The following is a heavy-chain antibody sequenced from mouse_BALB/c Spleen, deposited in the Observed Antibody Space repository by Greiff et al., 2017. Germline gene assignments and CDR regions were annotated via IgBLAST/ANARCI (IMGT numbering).Heavy chain of an antibody. D-gene: IGHD4-1*01. CDR2: IDPANGNT. V-gene: IGHV14-3*02. Sequence: EVQLVESGAELVKPGASVKLSCTASGFNIKDTYMHWVKQRPEQGLEWIGRIDPANGNTKYDPKFQGKATITADTSSNTAYLQLSSLTSEDTAVYYCASLGRWGFAYWGQGTLVTVSA. J-gene: IGHJ3*01. CDR1: GFNIKDTY. CDR3: ASLGRWGFAY.